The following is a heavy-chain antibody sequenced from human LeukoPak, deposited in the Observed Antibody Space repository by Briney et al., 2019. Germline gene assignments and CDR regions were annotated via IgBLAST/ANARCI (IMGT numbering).Heavy chain of an antibody. CDR2: ISSSSSYI. D-gene: IGHD3-22*01. J-gene: IGHJ6*02. CDR1: GFTFSSYS. V-gene: IGHV3-21*01. Sequence: PGGSLRLSCAASGFTFSSYSMNWVRQAPGKGLEWVSSISSSSSYIYYADSVKGRFTISRDNAKNSLYLQMNSLRAEDTAVYYRARATQYDSSGYYFGHYYGMDVWGQGTTVTVSS. CDR3: ARATQYDSSGYYFGHYYGMDV.